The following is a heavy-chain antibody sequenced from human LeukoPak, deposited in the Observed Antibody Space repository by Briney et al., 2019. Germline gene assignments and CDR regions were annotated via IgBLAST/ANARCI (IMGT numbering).Heavy chain of an antibody. V-gene: IGHV3-9*01. Sequence: GGSLRLSCVASGFTFDYYVMHWVRQAPGKGLEWVSGISWNSGSIDYADSVKGRFTISRDNAKNSLYLQMNSLRAEDTALYYCAKDSGLSSSYSDASDIWGQGTMVTVSS. CDR3: AKDSGLSSSYSDASDI. J-gene: IGHJ3*02. CDR1: GFTFDYYV. D-gene: IGHD2-15*01. CDR2: ISWNSGSI.